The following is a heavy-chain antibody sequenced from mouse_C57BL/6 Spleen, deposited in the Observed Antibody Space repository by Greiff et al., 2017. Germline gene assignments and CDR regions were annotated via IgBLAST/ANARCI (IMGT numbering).Heavy chain of an antibody. D-gene: IGHD4-1*01. CDR2: IDPSDSET. CDR1: GYTFTSYW. J-gene: IGHJ2*01. CDR3: ARANWDGYYFDY. Sequence: QVQLQQPGAELVRPGSSVKLSCKASGYTFTSYWMHWVKQRPIQGLEWIGNIDPSDSETHYNQKFKDKATLTVDKSSSTAYMQLSSLTSGDSAVYYCARANWDGYYFDYWGQGTTLTVSS. V-gene: IGHV1-52*01.